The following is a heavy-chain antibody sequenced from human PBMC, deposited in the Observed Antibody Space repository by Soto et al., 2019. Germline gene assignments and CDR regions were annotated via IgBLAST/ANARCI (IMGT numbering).Heavy chain of an antibody. CDR2: INPTGGNT. Sequence: EVQLLESGGDLVQPGGSLRLSCAASGFTFTNYAMSWIRQAPGKGLEWVSTINPTGGNTNYADSVKGRFTISRDNFRNTRDLKMNSLRVEDTAIYYCARDPIGSYDHWGHGTLVTVSS. V-gene: IGHV3-23*01. J-gene: IGHJ5*02. CDR3: ARDPIGSYDH. D-gene: IGHD1-26*01. CDR1: GFTFTNYA.